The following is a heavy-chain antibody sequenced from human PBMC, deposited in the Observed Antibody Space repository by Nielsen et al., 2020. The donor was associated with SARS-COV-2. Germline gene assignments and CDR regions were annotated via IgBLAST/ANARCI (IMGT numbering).Heavy chain of an antibody. CDR3: ASGYSGYDSHYYGMDV. Sequence: ASVKVSCKASGYTFTSYGISWVRQAPRQGLEWMGWISAYNGNTNYAQKLQGRVTMTTDTSTSTAYMELRSLRSDDTAVYYCASGYSGYDSHYYGMDVWGQGTTVTVSS. J-gene: IGHJ6*02. CDR1: GYTFTSYG. V-gene: IGHV1-18*01. CDR2: ISAYNGNT. D-gene: IGHD5-12*01.